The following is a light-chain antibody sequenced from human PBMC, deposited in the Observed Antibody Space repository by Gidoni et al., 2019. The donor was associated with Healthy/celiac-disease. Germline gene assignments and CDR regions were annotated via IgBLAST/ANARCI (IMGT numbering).Light chain of an antibody. Sequence: SYELTQPPSVSVSPGQTASITCSGDKLGDKYACWYQQKPAQSPVLVIYQDSKRPSGIPERFAGSNSGNTATLTISGTQAMDEADYYCQAWDSSRDVVFGGGTKLTVL. J-gene: IGLJ2*01. V-gene: IGLV3-1*01. CDR1: KLGDKY. CDR2: QDS. CDR3: QAWDSSRDVV.